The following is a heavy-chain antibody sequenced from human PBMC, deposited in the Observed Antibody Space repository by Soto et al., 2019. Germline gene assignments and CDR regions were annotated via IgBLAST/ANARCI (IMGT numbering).Heavy chain of an antibody. J-gene: IGHJ4*02. Sequence: PSETLSLTCTVSGGSISSGDYYWSWIRQPPGKGLEWIGYIYYSGSTYYNPSLKSRVTISVDTSKNQFSLKLSSVTAADTAVYYCARGYGDYADLVDYWGQGTLVTVSS. CDR1: GGSISSGDYY. V-gene: IGHV4-30-4*01. CDR3: ARGYGDYADLVDY. CDR2: IYYSGST. D-gene: IGHD4-17*01.